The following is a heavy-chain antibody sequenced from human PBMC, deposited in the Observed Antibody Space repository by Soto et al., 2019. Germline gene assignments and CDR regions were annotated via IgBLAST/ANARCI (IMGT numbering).Heavy chain of an antibody. CDR2: VNPSDGSS. CDR1: GYTFSNYY. CDR3: ARGYDVLTAYYLGGL. J-gene: IGHJ6*02. D-gene: IGHD3-9*01. Sequence: ASGKVCGKASGYTFSNYYIHWVRHAPVQGLEWMGIVNPSDGSSHSAQNFQGRVSMTRDTSTSTVFMELASLRSDDTAVYYCARGYDVLTAYYLGGLWGQGPAVPVSS. V-gene: IGHV1-46*01.